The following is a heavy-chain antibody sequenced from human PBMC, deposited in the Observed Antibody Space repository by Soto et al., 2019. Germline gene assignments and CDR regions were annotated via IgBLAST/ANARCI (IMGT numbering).Heavy chain of an antibody. V-gene: IGHV3-21*01. CDR3: ATWNWYGGTPTDY. J-gene: IGHJ4*02. CDR1: GFTFSSYS. Sequence: GGSLRLSCAASGFTFSSYSMNWVRQAPGKGLEWASSISSSSSYIYYADSVKGRFTISRDNAKNSLYLQMNSLRAEDTAVYYCATWNWYGGTPTDYWGQGTLVTVSS. CDR2: ISSSSSYI. D-gene: IGHD1-1*01.